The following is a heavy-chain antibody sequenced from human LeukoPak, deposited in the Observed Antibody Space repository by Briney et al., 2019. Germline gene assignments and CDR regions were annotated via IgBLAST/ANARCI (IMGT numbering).Heavy chain of an antibody. J-gene: IGHJ4*02. CDR2: ISAYNGNT. D-gene: IGHD3-22*01. V-gene: IGHV1-18*01. CDR3: AVDFTYYYDSSGYLRDY. CDR1: GYTFTSYG. Sequence: ASVKVSCKASGYTFTSYGISWVRQAPGQGLEWMGRISAYNGNTNYAQKLQGRVTMTTDTSTSTAYMELRSLRSDDTAVYYCAVDFTYYYDSSGYLRDYWGQGTLVTVSS.